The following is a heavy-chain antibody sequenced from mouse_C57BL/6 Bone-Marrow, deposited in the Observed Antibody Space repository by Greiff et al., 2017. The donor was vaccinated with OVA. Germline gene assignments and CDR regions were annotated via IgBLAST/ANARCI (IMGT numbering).Heavy chain of an antibody. CDR1: EYEFPSHD. Sequence: DVHLVESGGGLVQPGESLKLSCESNEYEFPSHDMSWVRKTPEKRLELVAAINSDGGSTYYPDTLERRFIISRDNTKTTLYLQMSRLRSEDTALYDCARQGDYVAYWGQGTLVTVSA. CDR2: INSDGGST. V-gene: IGHV5-2*01. CDR3: ARQGDYVAY. D-gene: IGHD2-4*01. J-gene: IGHJ3*01.